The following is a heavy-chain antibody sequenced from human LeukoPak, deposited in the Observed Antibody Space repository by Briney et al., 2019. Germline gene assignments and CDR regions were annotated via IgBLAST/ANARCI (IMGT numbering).Heavy chain of an antibody. Sequence: PGGSLRLSCATSGFXFSGCDIHWVRQASGKGLEWVGRIKAYTYATAYAASLKDRFTISRDDSKNTAYLQMNSLRTEDTAVYYCTTYNSGHHWGQGTLVTVSS. V-gene: IGHV3-73*01. D-gene: IGHD6-19*01. J-gene: IGHJ5*02. CDR2: IKAYTYAT. CDR1: GFXFSGCD. CDR3: TTYNSGHH.